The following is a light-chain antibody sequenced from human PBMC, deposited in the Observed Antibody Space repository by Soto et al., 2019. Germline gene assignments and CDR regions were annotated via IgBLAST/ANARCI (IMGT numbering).Light chain of an antibody. CDR1: QSVTKS. CDR2: ATS. J-gene: IGKJ4*01. V-gene: IGKV3-11*01. CDR3: QQRSGWPPSLT. Sequence: EIVLTQSPATLSLSPGERATLSCRASQSVTKSLAWYQQNPGQAPRLLIFATSHRATDIPTRFSGSGSETDFTLTISSLEPEGFAVYYCQQRSGWPPSLTFGGGTKVEIK.